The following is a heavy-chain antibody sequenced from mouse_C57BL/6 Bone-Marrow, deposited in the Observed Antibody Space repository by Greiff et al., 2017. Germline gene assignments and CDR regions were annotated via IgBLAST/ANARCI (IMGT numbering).Heavy chain of an antibody. D-gene: IGHD2-1*01. V-gene: IGHV1-78*01. J-gene: IGHJ3*01. CDR2: IYPRDGST. CDR1: GYTFTDHT. Sequence: VQLQQSDAELVKPAASVKISCTVSGYTFTDHTVHWMKQSPEQGLEWIGYIYPRDGSTKYTEKFNGKATFTADKSSITVYMQLNSLTAEDSAVYFCARSNGNYWFADWGKGTLVTVSA. CDR3: ARSNGNYWFAD.